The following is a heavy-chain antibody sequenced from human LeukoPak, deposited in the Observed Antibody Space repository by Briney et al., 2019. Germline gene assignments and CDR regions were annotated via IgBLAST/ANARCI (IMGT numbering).Heavy chain of an antibody. V-gene: IGHV4-59*01. J-gene: IGHJ4*02. D-gene: IGHD1-1*01. CDR3: ARAGDWNDVVDY. CDR2: LYDSGST. Sequence: SETLSLTCTVSGGSISSYYWSWIRQPPGKGLEWIGYLYDSGSTNYNPSLKSRVTISVDTSKNQFSLKVSSVTAADTAVYYCARAGDWNDVVDYWGQGTLVTVSS. CDR1: GGSISSYY.